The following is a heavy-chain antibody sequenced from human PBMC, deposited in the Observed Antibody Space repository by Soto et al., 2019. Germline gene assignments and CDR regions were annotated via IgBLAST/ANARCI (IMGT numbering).Heavy chain of an antibody. CDR1: GFSFSDYS. Sequence: PGGSLRLSCMFSGFSFSDYSMNWVRQAPGKGLEWVSLITGNSEYKYYAGSVKGRFTVSRDNAKNSLYLQMNSLTVEDTAVYYCARSGELLQTLDSWGQGTLVTVSS. D-gene: IGHD1-26*01. J-gene: IGHJ4*02. CDR3: ARSGELLQTLDS. V-gene: IGHV3-21*06. CDR2: ITGNSEYK.